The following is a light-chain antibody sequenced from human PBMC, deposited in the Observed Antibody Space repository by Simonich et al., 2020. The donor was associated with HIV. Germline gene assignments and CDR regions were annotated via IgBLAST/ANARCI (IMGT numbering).Light chain of an antibody. V-gene: IGLV2-8*01. CDR1: NSDVGGYNY. J-gene: IGLJ2*01. CDR2: EVN. Sequence: QSALTQPASVSGSPGQSITISCTGTNSDVGGYNYVSWYQQHPGKAPKLLIYEVNKRPSGVPDRFSGSKSDNTASLTVSGLQAEDEANYYCSSYAGSNTVVFGGGTKLTVL. CDR3: SSYAGSNTVV.